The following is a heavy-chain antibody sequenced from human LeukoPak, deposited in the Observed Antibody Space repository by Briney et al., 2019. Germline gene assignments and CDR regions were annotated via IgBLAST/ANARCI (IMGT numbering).Heavy chain of an antibody. CDR1: GGSISNYY. CDR3: ARQGVATAIDY. Sequence: PSETLSLTCTVSGGSISNYYWSWIRQPAGKGLEWIGRISASGNTNYNPSLKSRVTMSVDTSMNLFALKLSSVTAADTAVYYCARQGVATAIDYWDQGTLATVSS. D-gene: IGHD2-21*02. V-gene: IGHV4-4*07. CDR2: ISASGNT. J-gene: IGHJ4*02.